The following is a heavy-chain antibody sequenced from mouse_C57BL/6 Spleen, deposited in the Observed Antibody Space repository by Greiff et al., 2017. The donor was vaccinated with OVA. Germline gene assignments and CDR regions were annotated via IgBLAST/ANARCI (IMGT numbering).Heavy chain of an antibody. J-gene: IGHJ3*01. Sequence: QVQLQQPGAELVMPGASVKLSCKASGYTFTSYWMHWVKQRPGQGLEWIGEIDPSDSYTNYNQKFKGKSTLTVDKSYSTAYMQLSSLTSEDSAVYYRAREDVPPGFAYWGQGTSGTVSA. CDR1: GYTFTSYW. CDR3: AREDVPPGFAY. V-gene: IGHV1-69*01. D-gene: IGHD5-1*01. CDR2: IDPSDSYT.